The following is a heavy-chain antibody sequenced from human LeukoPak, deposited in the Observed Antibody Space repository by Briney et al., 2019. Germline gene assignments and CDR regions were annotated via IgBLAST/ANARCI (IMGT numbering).Heavy chain of an antibody. J-gene: IGHJ4*02. Sequence: PGGSLRLSCAVSGLTVSSNYMSWVRQAPGKGLEWVAVTYSGGSTYYADSVKGRFTISRDNSKNTLCLQMNSLRAEDTAVYYCARLANSGPVDYWGQGTLVTVSS. CDR2: TYSGGST. D-gene: IGHD4/OR15-4a*01. V-gene: IGHV3-53*01. CDR3: ARLANSGPVDY. CDR1: GLTVSSNY.